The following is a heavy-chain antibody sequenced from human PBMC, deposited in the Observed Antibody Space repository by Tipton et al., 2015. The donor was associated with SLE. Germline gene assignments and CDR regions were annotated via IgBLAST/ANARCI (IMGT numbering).Heavy chain of an antibody. V-gene: IGHV4-4*07. J-gene: IGHJ3*01. D-gene: IGHD6-19*01. CDR1: GDSMNNYY. CDR3: AREKENTGWFWLNAFDV. CDR2: IYKTGIT. Sequence: TLSLTCSVSGDSMNNYYWSWIRQPAGMPLGWIGRIYKTGITNYKPSLKGRLSMSVDTSKAHFSLNLNSVTAADTAIYYCAREKENTGWFWLNAFDVWGRGTLVTVST.